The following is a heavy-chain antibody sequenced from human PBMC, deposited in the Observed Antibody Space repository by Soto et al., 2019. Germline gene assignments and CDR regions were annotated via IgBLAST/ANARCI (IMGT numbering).Heavy chain of an antibody. Sequence: QVQLVQSGAEVKKRGASVTVSCKTSGYTFSNYGINLVRQAPGQGLEWMGWISGYNGNTNYAQTVQGRVTMTTDTSTGTVYMELRSLKSDDTAIYYCSRFIMVGGWFDPNYYHGMDVWGQGTTVTVSS. CDR2: ISGYNGNT. V-gene: IGHV1-18*01. CDR1: GYTFSNYG. J-gene: IGHJ6*02. CDR3: SRFIMVGGWFDPNYYHGMDV. D-gene: IGHD6-19*01.